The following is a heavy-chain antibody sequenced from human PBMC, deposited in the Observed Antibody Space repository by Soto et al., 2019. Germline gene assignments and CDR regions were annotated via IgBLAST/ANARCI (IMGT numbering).Heavy chain of an antibody. CDR3: AREGNLGRWIQPLDS. CDR1: GGSISSYS. D-gene: IGHD2-2*03. CDR2: IHYNGNT. V-gene: IGHV4-59*01. J-gene: IGHJ4*02. Sequence: PSETLSLTCTVSGGSISSYSWSWIRQPPGKGLEWIGNIHYNGNTKYSPSLKSRVTMSVDTSKSHFSLKLISVTTADTAVYFCAREGNLGRWIQPLDSWGQGTLVTVSS.